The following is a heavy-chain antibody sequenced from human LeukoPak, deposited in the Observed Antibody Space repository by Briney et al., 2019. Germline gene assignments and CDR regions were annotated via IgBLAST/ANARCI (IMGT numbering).Heavy chain of an antibody. Sequence: SETLSLTCTVSGYPISSGYYWGWIRQPPGKGLEWIGSIYHSGSTNYNPSLKSRVTITVDTSKNQFSLKLSSVTAADTAVYYCARHAVAAPHHPFDPWGQGTLVTVSS. J-gene: IGHJ5*02. D-gene: IGHD6-13*01. V-gene: IGHV4-38-2*02. CDR3: ARHAVAAPHHPFDP. CDR1: GYPISSGYY. CDR2: IYHSGST.